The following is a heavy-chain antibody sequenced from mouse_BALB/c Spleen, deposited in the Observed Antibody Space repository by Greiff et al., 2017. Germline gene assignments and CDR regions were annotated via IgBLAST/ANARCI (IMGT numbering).Heavy chain of an antibody. V-gene: IGHV5-17*02. CDR3: AKGGNYVFAY. J-gene: IGHJ3*01. CDR1: GFTFSSFG. CDR2: ISSGSSTI. D-gene: IGHD2-1*01. Sequence: EVQVVESGGGLVQPGGSRKLSCAASGFTFSSFGMHWVRQAPEKGLEWVAYISSGSSTIYYADTVKGRFTISRDNPKNTLFLQMTSLRSEDTAMYYCAKGGNYVFAYWGQGTLVTVSA.